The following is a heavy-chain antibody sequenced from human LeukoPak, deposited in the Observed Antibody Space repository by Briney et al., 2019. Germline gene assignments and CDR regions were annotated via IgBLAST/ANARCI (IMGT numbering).Heavy chain of an antibody. Sequence: SVKVSCKASGGTFSSYAISWVRQAPGQGLEWMGGIIPIFGTANYAQKFQGRVTITADESTSTAYMELSSLRSEDTAVYYCARAYHYYDSSGYYYYYWGQGTLVTVSS. V-gene: IGHV1-69*13. J-gene: IGHJ4*02. D-gene: IGHD3-22*01. CDR1: GGTFSSYA. CDR2: IIPIFGTA. CDR3: ARAYHYYDSSGYYYYY.